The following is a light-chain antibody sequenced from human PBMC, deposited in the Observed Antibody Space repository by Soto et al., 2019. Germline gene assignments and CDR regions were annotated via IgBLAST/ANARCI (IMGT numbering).Light chain of an antibody. V-gene: IGLV1-40*01. Sequence: QSVLTQPPSVSGAPGQRVTISCTGSSSNIGAGYDVHWYQQLPGTATKLLIYGNSNRTSGVPDRFSGSKSGTSASLAITGLQAEDEADYYCQSYDSSLSGYVFGTGTKLTVL. CDR3: QSYDSSLSGYV. J-gene: IGLJ1*01. CDR1: SSNIGAGYD. CDR2: GNS.